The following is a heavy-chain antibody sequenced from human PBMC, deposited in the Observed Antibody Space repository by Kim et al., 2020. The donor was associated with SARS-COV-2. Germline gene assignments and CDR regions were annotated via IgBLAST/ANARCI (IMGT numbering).Heavy chain of an antibody. Sequence: GGSLRLSCAASGFTFSSYSMNWVRQAPGKGLEWVSYISSSSSTIYYADSVKGRFTISRDNAKNSLYLQMNSLRDEDTAVYYCARDGRVATTTTYYYYGMDVWGQGTTVTVSS. D-gene: IGHD5-12*01. V-gene: IGHV3-48*02. CDR3: ARDGRVATTTTYYYYGMDV. CDR1: GFTFSSYS. CDR2: ISSSSSTI. J-gene: IGHJ6*02.